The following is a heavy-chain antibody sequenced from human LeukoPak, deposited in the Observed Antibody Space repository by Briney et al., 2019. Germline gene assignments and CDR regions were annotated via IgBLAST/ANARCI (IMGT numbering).Heavy chain of an antibody. V-gene: IGHV3-21*01. Sequence: GGSLRLSCAASGSTFSSYSMNWVRQAPGKGLEWVSSISSSSSYIYYADSVKGRFTISRDNAKNSLYLQMNSLRAEDTAVYYCARDPMVRGVTSGYYYYYMDVWGKGTTVTVSS. CDR3: ARDPMVRGVTSGYYYYYMDV. D-gene: IGHD3-10*01. J-gene: IGHJ6*03. CDR2: ISSSSSYI. CDR1: GSTFSSYS.